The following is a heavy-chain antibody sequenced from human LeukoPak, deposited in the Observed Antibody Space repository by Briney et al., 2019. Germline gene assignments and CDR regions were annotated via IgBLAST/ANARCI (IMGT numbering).Heavy chain of an antibody. CDR3: ARGLPGYSSGWYLY. CDR2: INHSGST. D-gene: IGHD6-19*01. V-gene: IGHV4-34*01. CDR1: GGSFSGYY. Sequence: KPSETLSLTCAVYGGSFSGYYWSWIRQPPGKGLEWIGEINHSGSTNYNPSLKSRVTISVDTSENQFSLKLSSVTAADTAVYYCARGLPGYSSGWYLYWGQGTLVTVSS. J-gene: IGHJ4*02.